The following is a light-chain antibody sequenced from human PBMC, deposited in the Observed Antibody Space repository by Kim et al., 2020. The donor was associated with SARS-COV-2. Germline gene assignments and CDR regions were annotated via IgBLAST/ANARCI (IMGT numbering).Light chain of an antibody. CDR2: DDN. J-gene: IGLJ2*01. CDR1: NSNIGAGVD. V-gene: IGLV1-40*01. Sequence: QSVLTQPPSVSVAPGQRVTISCTGSNSNIGAGVDVHWYQQIPGTAPKLLISDDNNRHSGVPDRVSSSMSGISASLVITGLQAEDEADYYCQSHDISLSGFIIVGAGTQLTIL. CDR3: QSHDISLSGFII.